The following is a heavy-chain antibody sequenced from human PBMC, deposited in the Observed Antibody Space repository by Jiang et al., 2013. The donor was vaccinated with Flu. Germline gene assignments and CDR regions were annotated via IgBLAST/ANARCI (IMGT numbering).Heavy chain of an antibody. CDR2: TYYRSKWFD. V-gene: IGHV6-1*01. Sequence: QTLSLTCAISGDSVSSKSAVWNWIRQSPSRGLEWLGRTYYRSKWFDDYAVSVKSRVSINPDTSKNQFSLQLDSVTPEDTAVYYCARLLEVRGQYQWFDPWGQGTLVTVSS. CDR1: GDSVSSKSAV. J-gene: IGHJ5*02. D-gene: IGHD2-2*01. CDR3: ARLLEVRGQYQWFDP.